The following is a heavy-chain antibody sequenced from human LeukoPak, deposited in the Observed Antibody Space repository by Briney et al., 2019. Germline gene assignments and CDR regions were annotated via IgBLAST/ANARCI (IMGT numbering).Heavy chain of an antibody. Sequence: ASVKVSCKASGYTFTSYGISWVRQAPGQGLDWMGWISAYNGNTNYAQKLQGRVTMTTDTSTSTAYMELRSLRSDDTAVYYCARAVAGNHYFDYWGQGTLVTVSS. CDR3: ARAVAGNHYFDY. D-gene: IGHD6-19*01. J-gene: IGHJ4*02. V-gene: IGHV1-18*01. CDR1: GYTFTSYG. CDR2: ISAYNGNT.